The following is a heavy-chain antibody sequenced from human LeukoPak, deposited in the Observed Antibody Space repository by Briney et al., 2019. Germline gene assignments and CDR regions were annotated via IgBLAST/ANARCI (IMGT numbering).Heavy chain of an antibody. Sequence: GGSLRLSCATSGSTFSDHYMDWVRQAPGKGLEWVARTRSKARGYTTEYAASVKGRFTVSRDESMNSLYLQMNSLKTEDTAVYYCARGPTVTFNYHYGMDVWGQGTTVTVSS. CDR1: GSTFSDHY. J-gene: IGHJ6*02. CDR3: ARGPTVTFNYHYGMDV. V-gene: IGHV3-72*01. CDR2: TRSKARGYTT. D-gene: IGHD4-17*01.